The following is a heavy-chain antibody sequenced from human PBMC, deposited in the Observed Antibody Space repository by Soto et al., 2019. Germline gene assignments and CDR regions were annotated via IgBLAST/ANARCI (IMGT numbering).Heavy chain of an antibody. CDR3: AHSRPLRGYSGYGLKYYYYYYMDV. J-gene: IGHJ6*03. V-gene: IGHV2-5*02. CDR2: IYWDDDK. CDR1: GFSLSTSGVG. Sequence: SGPTLVKPTQTLTLTCTFSGFSLSTSGVGVGWIRQPPGKALEWLALIYWDDDKRYSPSLKSRLTITKDTSKNQVVLTMTNMDPVDTATYYCAHSRPLRGYSGYGLKYYYYYYMDVWGKGTTVTVSS. D-gene: IGHD5-12*01.